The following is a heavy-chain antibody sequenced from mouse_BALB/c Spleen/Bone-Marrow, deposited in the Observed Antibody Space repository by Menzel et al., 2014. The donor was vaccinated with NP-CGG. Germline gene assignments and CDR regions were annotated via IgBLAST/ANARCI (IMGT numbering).Heavy chain of an antibody. J-gene: IGHJ2*01. V-gene: IGHV14-3*02. CDR2: IDPANGNV. CDR1: GFNIKDTY. Sequence: VQLKQSGAELVKPGASVKLSCTASGFNIKDTYMHWVKQRLEQGLEWIGRIDPANGNVQYDPKFQGKATITADTSSNTAYLQLSSLTSEDTAVYYCTRYRLGTYFDFWGQGTALTVSS. CDR3: TRYRLGTYFDF. D-gene: IGHD2-14*01.